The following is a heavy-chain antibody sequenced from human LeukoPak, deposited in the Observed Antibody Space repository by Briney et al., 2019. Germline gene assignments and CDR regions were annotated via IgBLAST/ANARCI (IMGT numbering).Heavy chain of an antibody. CDR2: IYPGDSDT. CDR1: GYSFTSYW. Sequence: GEPLKISCKGSGYSFTSYWIGWVRQMPGKGLEWMGIIYPGDSDTRYSPSFQGQVTISADKSISTAYLQWSSLKASDTAMYYCARSIAVAGISFDYWGQGTLVTVSS. CDR3: ARSIAVAGISFDY. J-gene: IGHJ4*02. V-gene: IGHV5-51*01. D-gene: IGHD6-19*01.